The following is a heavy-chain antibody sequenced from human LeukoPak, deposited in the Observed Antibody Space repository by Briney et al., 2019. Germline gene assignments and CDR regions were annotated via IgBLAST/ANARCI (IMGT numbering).Heavy chain of an antibody. Sequence: GGSLRLSCAASGSTVSDNNMIWVRQAPGKGLEWVSTLHRDGSVRYADSVNGRFTISRDDSKNTLSLQMSSLRDEDTAVYYCVRVHGGGYWGQGTLVTVSS. D-gene: IGHD3-16*01. J-gene: IGHJ4*02. CDR1: GSTVSDNN. V-gene: IGHV3-53*01. CDR2: LHRDGSV. CDR3: VRVHGGGY.